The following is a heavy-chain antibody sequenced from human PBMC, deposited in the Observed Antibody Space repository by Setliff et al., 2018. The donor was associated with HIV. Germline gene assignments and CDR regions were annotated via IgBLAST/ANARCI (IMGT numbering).Heavy chain of an antibody. V-gene: IGHV4-38-2*01. CDR1: GYSVSSGYY. J-gene: IGHJ6*03. CDR3: ARGRSRWTYYNYYYMDV. D-gene: IGHD6-13*01. Sequence: ETLSLTCAVSGYSVSSGYYWGWIRQPPGKGLEWIASIYYSGSTYYAPSLKSRVTISVDTSKNQFSLKLSSVTAADTAVYYCARGRSRWTYYNYYYMDVWGKGTTVTVSS. CDR2: IYYSGST.